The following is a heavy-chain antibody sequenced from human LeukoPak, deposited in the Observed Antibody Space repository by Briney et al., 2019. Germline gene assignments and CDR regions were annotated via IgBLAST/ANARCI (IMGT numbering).Heavy chain of an antibody. CDR2: IYYSGST. D-gene: IGHD3-22*01. Sequence: SETLSLTCTVSGGSISSSSYYWGWIRQPPGKGLEWIGSIYYSGSTYYNPSLKSRVTISVDTSKNQFSLKLSSVTAADTAVYYCARLDSSGYYDAFDIWGQGTMVTVPS. J-gene: IGHJ3*02. CDR3: ARLDSSGYYDAFDI. V-gene: IGHV4-39*01. CDR1: GGSISSSSYY.